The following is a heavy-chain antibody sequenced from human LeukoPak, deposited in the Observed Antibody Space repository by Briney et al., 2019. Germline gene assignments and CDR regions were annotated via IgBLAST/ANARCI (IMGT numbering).Heavy chain of an antibody. CDR3: ARVGDYGDYVNWFDP. CDR2: IHHIGST. CDR1: DYSISDGYY. V-gene: IGHV4-38-2*02. Sequence: SETLSLTCSVSDYSISDGYYWGWLRQPPGKGLEWIGSIHHIGSTYYNPSLKSRVTVSLDTSKNQLSLKVNSVTAADTAVYYCARVGDYGDYVNWFDPWGQGTLVTVSS. D-gene: IGHD4-17*01. J-gene: IGHJ5*02.